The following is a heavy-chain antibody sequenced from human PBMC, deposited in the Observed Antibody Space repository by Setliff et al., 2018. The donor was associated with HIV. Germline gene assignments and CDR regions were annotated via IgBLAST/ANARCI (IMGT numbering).Heavy chain of an antibody. D-gene: IGHD7-27*01. CDR2: INHSGGT. CDR3: ERGWGHDGFDF. Sequence: SETLSLTCAVYGGSFNGYYWNWIRQSPGKGLEWIGEINHSGGTNYNPSLKSRVTMSIDTSKNQFSLNVSSVTAADTAVYYCERGWGHDGFDFWGQGTMVTVSS. J-gene: IGHJ3*01. V-gene: IGHV4-34*01. CDR1: GGSFNGYY.